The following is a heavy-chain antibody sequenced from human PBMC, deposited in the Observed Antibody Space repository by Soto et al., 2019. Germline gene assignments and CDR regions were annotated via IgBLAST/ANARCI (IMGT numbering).Heavy chain of an antibody. J-gene: IGHJ6*01. CDR2: IFHNGNS. Sequence: PSETRCLTCFFSVYCILICYSGICVRQSPEMGLQWIWTIFHNGNSSYNPSLKSRLTISVDTSRNEFSLNLRFVTAADTAIYYCEREDDGMEVWGQGNTVNVSS. CDR3: EREDDGMEV. V-gene: IGHV4-38-2*02. CDR1: VYCILICYS.